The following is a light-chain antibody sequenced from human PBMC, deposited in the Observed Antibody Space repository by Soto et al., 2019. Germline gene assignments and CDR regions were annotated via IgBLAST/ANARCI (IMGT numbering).Light chain of an antibody. CDR1: QSVSSY. J-gene: IGKJ1*01. V-gene: IGKV3-11*01. CDR3: QQFDRYSWT. Sequence: EIVLTQSPATLSLSPGERATLSCRASQSVSSYLAWYQQKPGQAPRLLIYDASNRATGIPARFSGSGSGTDFTLTISSLEPEDFAVYYCQQFDRYSWTFGQGTTVEMK. CDR2: DAS.